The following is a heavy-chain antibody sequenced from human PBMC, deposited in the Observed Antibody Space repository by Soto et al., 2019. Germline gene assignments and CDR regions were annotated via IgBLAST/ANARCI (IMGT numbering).Heavy chain of an antibody. CDR1: GGSISSYY. J-gene: IGHJ6*02. CDR3: ARTSRYSGSYYASRLMDV. D-gene: IGHD1-26*01. Sequence: NPSETLSLTCTVSGGSISSYYWSWIRQPPGKGLEWIGYIYYSGSTNYNPSLKSRVTISVDTSKNQFSLKLSSVTAADTAVYYCARTSRYSGSYYASRLMDVWGQGTTVTVSS. CDR2: IYYSGST. V-gene: IGHV4-59*01.